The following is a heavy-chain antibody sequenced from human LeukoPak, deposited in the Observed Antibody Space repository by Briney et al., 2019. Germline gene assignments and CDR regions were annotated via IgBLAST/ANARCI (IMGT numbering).Heavy chain of an antibody. CDR3: AGGFTYDPYNWFDP. D-gene: IGHD3-16*01. CDR2: IYYSGST. V-gene: IGHV4-59*01. CDR1: GGSISSYY. J-gene: IGHJ5*02. Sequence: SETLSLTCTVSGGSISSYYWSWIRQPPGKGLEWLGYIYYSGSTNYNPSLKSRVTISVDTSKNQFSLKLSSVTAADTAVYYCAGGFTYDPYNWFDPWGQGTLVTVSS.